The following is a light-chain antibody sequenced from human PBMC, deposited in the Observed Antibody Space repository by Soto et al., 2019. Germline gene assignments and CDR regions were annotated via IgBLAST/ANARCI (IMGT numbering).Light chain of an antibody. J-gene: IGKJ5*01. Sequence: EIEWRRSHGTLSLSPGGRATLSCRASQRVSSYLAWYQQKPGQAPRLLIYDASYRATGIPARFSGSGSGTDFTLTISRLEPEDFAVYYCQQRSYPITFGQGTRLEIK. V-gene: IGKV3-11*01. CDR1: QRVSSY. CDR3: QQRSYPIT. CDR2: DAS.